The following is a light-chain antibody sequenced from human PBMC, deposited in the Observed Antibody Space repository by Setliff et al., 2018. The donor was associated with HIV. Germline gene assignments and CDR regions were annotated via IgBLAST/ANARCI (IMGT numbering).Light chain of an antibody. CDR2: EVS. CDR1: SSDVGNYNL. V-gene: IGLV2-23*02. J-gene: IGLJ1*01. Sequence: QSALTQPASVSGSPGQSITISCTGTSSDVGNYNLVSWYQQHPGKAPKLMIYEVSKRPSGVSNRFSGSKSGNTASLTISGLQAEDEAYYYCCSYAGSSTYVFGTGTKVTVL. CDR3: CSYAGSSTYV.